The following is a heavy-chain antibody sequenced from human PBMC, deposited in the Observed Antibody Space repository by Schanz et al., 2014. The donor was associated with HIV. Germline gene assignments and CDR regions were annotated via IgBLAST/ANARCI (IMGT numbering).Heavy chain of an antibody. CDR3: AKDRNQYDSRYIGKGNYYYYYGMDV. CDR2: ISYDGRNK. D-gene: IGHD3-22*01. Sequence: QVQLVDSGGGLVQPGGSLRLSCAASGFAFSNYAMSWVRQAPGKGLEWLAVISYDGRNKKFANSVKGRFTISRDNSKNTVYLQAKSLRPEDTAVYYCAKDRNQYDSRYIGKGNYYYYYGMDVWGQGTTVTVSS. J-gene: IGHJ6*02. V-gene: IGHV3-30*18. CDR1: GFAFSNYA.